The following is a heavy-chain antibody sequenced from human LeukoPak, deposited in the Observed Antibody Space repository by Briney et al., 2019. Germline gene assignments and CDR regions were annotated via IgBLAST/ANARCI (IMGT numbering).Heavy chain of an antibody. CDR2: IYYSGIT. CDR1: GGSISGSSYY. D-gene: IGHD2-21*01. J-gene: IGHJ4*02. V-gene: IGHV4-39*01. Sequence: SETLSLTCTVSGGSISGSSYYWGWIRQPPGKGLEWIGSIYYSGITYYSPSLKSRVTIFVDTSKHQFSLKLTSVTAADTAVYYCARLKRGMWSNKPHYYLDYWGQGTLVTVSS. CDR3: ARLKRGMWSNKPHYYLDY.